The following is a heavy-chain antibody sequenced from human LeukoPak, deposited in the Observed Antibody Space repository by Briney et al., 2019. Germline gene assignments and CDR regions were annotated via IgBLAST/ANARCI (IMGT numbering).Heavy chain of an antibody. Sequence: GGSLRLSCEASGFPFNTYSMNWVRQAPGKGLEGVSFITGNSHTTYYADSVKRRFTNYSDNAKNSLHLQMNSLRAEDTAVYYCARDMGIVTGYYVDYWGQGTLVTVSS. CDR3: ARDMGIVTGYYVDY. CDR1: GFPFNTYS. CDR2: ITGNSHTT. J-gene: IGHJ4*02. D-gene: IGHD3-9*01. V-gene: IGHV3-48*01.